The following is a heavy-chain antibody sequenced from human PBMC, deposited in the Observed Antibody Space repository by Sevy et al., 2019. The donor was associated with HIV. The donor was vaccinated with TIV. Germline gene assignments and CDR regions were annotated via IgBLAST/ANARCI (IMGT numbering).Heavy chain of an antibody. CDR3: ARDNLLPVMVSMVRGALSYHFDY. Sequence: GGSLRLSCTASGFTFSDYGMHWVPQAPGKGLEWVAVVWYDGINKYYGDSVKGRFTISRDNSKNTLYLQMNSLRAEDTAVYYCARDNLLPVMVSMVRGALSYHFDYWGQGTLVTVSS. CDR1: GFTFSDYG. V-gene: IGHV3-33*01. D-gene: IGHD3-10*01. J-gene: IGHJ4*02. CDR2: VWYDGINK.